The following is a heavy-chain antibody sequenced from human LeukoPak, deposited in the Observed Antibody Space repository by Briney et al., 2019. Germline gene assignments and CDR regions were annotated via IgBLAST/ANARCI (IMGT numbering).Heavy chain of an antibody. Sequence: SETLSLTCAVYGGSFSGYYWSWIRQPPGKGLEWIGEINHSGSTNYNPSLKSRVTISVDTSKNQFSLKLSSVTAADTAVYYCARSPRVLMVYANDYWGQGTLVTVSS. D-gene: IGHD2-8*01. CDR2: INHSGST. J-gene: IGHJ4*02. V-gene: IGHV4-34*01. CDR1: GGSFSGYY. CDR3: ARSPRVLMVYANDY.